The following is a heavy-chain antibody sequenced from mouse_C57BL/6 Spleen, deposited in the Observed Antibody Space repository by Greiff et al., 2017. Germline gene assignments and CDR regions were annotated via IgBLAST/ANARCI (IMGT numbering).Heavy chain of an antibody. D-gene: IGHD1-1*02. J-gene: IGHJ2*01. CDR1: GYSITSGYY. Sequence: LQESGPGLVKPSQSLSLTCSVTGYSITSGYYWNWIRQFPGNKLEWMGYISYDGSNNYNPSLKNRISIPRDTSKNQFFLKLNSVTTEDTATYYCARGWGEDYWGQGTTLTVSS. V-gene: IGHV3-6*01. CDR2: ISYDGSN. CDR3: ARGWGEDY.